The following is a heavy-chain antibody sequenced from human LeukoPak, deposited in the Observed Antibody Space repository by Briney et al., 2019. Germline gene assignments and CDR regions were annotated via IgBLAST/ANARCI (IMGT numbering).Heavy chain of an antibody. J-gene: IGHJ4*02. CDR2: IRSNGENT. V-gene: IGHV3-23*01. D-gene: IGHD2/OR15-2a*01. CDR1: GFTFSTYS. CDR3: AILSWDGRGSFY. Sequence: PGGSLRLSCAASGFTFSTYSMSWVRQAPGKGLEWVSAIRSNGENTYYADSVRGRFTISRDNSRGTLSLQMNSLRADDTAVYFCAILSWDGRGSFYWGQGTLVTVSS.